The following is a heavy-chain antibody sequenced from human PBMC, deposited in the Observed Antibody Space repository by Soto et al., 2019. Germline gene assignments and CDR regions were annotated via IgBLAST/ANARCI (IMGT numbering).Heavy chain of an antibody. Sequence: GGSLRLSCVASGFTFSNYAMSWVRQAPGKGLEWVSGLSGSDGSTYYADSVKGRFTIFRDNSKNTLDLQMNSLRVDDTGVYYCAKEGSSFYFYYGMDVWGQGSTVTV. CDR3: AKEGSSFYFYYGMDV. CDR2: LSGSDGST. J-gene: IGHJ6*02. D-gene: IGHD3-10*01. CDR1: GFTFSNYA. V-gene: IGHV3-23*01.